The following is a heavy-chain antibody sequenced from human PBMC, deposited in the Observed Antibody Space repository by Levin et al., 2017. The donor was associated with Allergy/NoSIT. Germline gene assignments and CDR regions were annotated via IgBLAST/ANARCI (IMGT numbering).Heavy chain of an antibody. Sequence: SCAASGFTFSSFTMHWVRQAPGKGLEWVAVIAYDGSNKYYADSVKGRLTISRDNSKNTLLLQMNSLRVEDTAVYYCARGGTYYDVLTGYPPFLYWGQGTLVTVSS. D-gene: IGHD3-9*01. V-gene: IGHV3-30*04. CDR2: IAYDGSNK. CDR3: ARGGTYYDVLTGYPPFLY. J-gene: IGHJ4*02. CDR1: GFTFSSFT.